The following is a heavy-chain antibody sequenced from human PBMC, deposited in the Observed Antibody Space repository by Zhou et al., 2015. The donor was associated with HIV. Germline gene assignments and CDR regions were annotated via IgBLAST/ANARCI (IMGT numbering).Heavy chain of an antibody. Sequence: QVQLVQSGAEVKKPGASVKLSCKASGYTFNNFALTWVRQAPGQGLEWLGWINTNTGNPTYAQAFAGRLVFSMQSSVTTAYLQIRTLKPDDTALYFCARVRRIGDSPFDSWGQGTLVTVSS. CDR2: INTNTGNP. V-gene: IGHV7-4-1*02. D-gene: IGHD4-17*01. CDR3: ARVRRIGDSPFDS. J-gene: IGHJ4*02. CDR1: GYTFNNFA.